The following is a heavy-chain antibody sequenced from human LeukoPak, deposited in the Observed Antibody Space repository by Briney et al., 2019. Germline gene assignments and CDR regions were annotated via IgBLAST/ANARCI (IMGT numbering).Heavy chain of an antibody. CDR1: GSTVNSNY. Sequence: GGSLRLSCAASGSTVNSNYMSWVRQVPGKGLEWVPIIYSGGITYYADSVKGRFTISRDSSKNTVDLQMNSLRVEDTAVYYCARDRYSSGWYDSWGQGTRVTVSS. CDR2: IYSGGIT. V-gene: IGHV3-66*01. J-gene: IGHJ5*01. CDR3: ARDRYSSGWYDS. D-gene: IGHD3-22*01.